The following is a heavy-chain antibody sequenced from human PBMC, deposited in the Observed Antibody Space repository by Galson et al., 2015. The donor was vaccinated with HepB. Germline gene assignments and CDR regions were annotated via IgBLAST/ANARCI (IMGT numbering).Heavy chain of an antibody. J-gene: IGHJ6*02. CDR2: ISSSSSYI. D-gene: IGHD3-16*01. V-gene: IGHV3-21*01. CDR3: ARERGSYYYCGMDV. CDR1: GFTFSSYS. Sequence: SLRLSCAASGFTFSSYSMNWVRQAPGKGLEWVSSISSSSSYIYYADSAKGRFTISRDNAKNSLYLQMNSLRAEDTAVYYCARERGSYYYCGMDVWGQGTTVTVSS.